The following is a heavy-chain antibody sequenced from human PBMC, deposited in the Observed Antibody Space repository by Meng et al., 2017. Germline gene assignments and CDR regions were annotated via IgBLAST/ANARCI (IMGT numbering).Heavy chain of an antibody. CDR3: ASGHSSGYYHDY. CDR2: ISSSGSTI. CDR1: GFTFSSYG. D-gene: IGHD3-22*01. J-gene: IGHJ4*02. Sequence: GGSLRLSCAASGFTFSSYGMHWVRQAPGKGLEWVSYISSSGSTIYYADSVKGRFTISRDNAKNSLYLQMNSLRAEDTAVYYSASGHSSGYYHDYWGQGTLVTVSS. V-gene: IGHV3-48*04.